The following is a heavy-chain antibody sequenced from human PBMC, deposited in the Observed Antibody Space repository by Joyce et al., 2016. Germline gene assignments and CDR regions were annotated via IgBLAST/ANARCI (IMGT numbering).Heavy chain of an antibody. CDR2: NSSGGNT. Sequence: EVQLVESGGGLIQPGGSLRLSCAASGFIVSSHYISWVRQAPGKGLDWVSVNSSGGNTYYADSVKGRFTMSRDKSENTLCLHMNSLRAGDTAVYYCARGGLLRFLENYYYYYGMNVWGPGTTVTVSS. V-gene: IGHV3-53*01. CDR1: GFIVSSHY. D-gene: IGHD3-3*01. J-gene: IGHJ6*02. CDR3: ARGGLLRFLENYYYYYGMNV.